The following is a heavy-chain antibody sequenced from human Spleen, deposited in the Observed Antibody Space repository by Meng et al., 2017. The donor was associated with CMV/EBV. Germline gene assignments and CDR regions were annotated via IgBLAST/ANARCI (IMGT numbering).Heavy chain of an antibody. V-gene: IGHV4-34*01. CDR2: INHSGST. CDR3: ASSWSHDFWSGCSESHGMDV. D-gene: IGHD3-3*01. CDR1: GGSFSGYY. Sequence: SQTLSLTCAVYGGSFSGYYWSWIRQPPGKGLEWIGEINHSGSTNYNPSLKSRVTISVDTSKNQFSLKLSSVTAADTAVYYCASSWSHDFWSGCSESHGMDVWGQGTTVTVSS. J-gene: IGHJ6*02.